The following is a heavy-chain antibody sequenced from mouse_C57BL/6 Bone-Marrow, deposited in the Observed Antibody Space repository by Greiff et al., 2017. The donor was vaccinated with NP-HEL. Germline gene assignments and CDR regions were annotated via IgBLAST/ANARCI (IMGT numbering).Heavy chain of an antibody. D-gene: IGHD1-1*02. CDR1: GFSLTSYG. CDR2: LWRGGST. Sequence: VKVVASGPGLVQPSQSLSITCTVSGFSLTSYGVHWVRQSPGKGLEWLGVLWRGGSTDYNAAFMSRLSITKDNSKSQVFFKMNSLQADDTAIYYCAKGWLSTFDYWGQGTTLTVSS. J-gene: IGHJ2*01. CDR3: AKGWLSTFDY. V-gene: IGHV2-5*01.